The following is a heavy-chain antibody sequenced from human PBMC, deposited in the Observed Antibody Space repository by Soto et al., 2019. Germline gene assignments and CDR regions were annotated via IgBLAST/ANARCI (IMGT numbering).Heavy chain of an antibody. J-gene: IGHJ5*02. D-gene: IGHD3-9*01. CDR2: ISGSGGST. V-gene: IGHV3-23*01. CDR3: AKVSSYDIFPGFPNRFDP. Sequence: PGGSLSLSCAASGFTFSSYAMSWVRQAPGKXLEWVSAISGSGGSTYYADSVKGRFTISRDDSKNTLYLQMNSLRAEDTAVYYCAKVSSYDIFPGFPNRFDPRGHGTLVTVTS. CDR1: GFTFSSYA.